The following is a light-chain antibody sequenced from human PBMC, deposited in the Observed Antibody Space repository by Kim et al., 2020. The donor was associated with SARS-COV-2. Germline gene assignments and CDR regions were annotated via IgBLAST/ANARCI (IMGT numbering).Light chain of an antibody. CDR3: AAWDDSLSGPL. Sequence: GKRVTISCSGSSSNIGSNYVYWYQQLPGTAPKLLIYKNNQWPSGVPDRFSGSKSGTSASLAISGLRSDDEADYYCAAWDDSLSGPLFGGGTQLTVL. V-gene: IGLV1-47*01. CDR1: SSNIGSNY. CDR2: KNN. J-gene: IGLJ3*02.